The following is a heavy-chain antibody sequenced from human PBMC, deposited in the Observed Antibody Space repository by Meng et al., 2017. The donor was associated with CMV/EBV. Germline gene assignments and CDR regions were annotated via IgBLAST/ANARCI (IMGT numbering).Heavy chain of an antibody. CDR2: IYYSGST. V-gene: IGHV4-39*07. J-gene: IGHJ6*02. D-gene: IGHD3-3*01. CDR3: ARDRGSGRYYYYYGMDV. CDR1: GGSISSSSYY. Sequence: SETLSLTCTVSGGSISSSSYYWGWIRQPPGKGLEWIGSIYYSGSTYYNPSLKSRVTISVDTSKNQFSLKLSSVTAADTAVYYCARDRGSGRYYYYYGMDVWGQGTTVTVSS.